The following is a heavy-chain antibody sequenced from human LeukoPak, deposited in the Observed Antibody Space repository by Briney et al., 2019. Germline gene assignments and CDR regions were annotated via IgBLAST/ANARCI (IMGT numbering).Heavy chain of an antibody. CDR1: GYTLTELS. J-gene: IGHJ5*02. V-gene: IGHV1-24*01. CDR3: ATEFGHPQTNWFDP. Sequence: ASVKVSCKVFGYTLTELSMHWVRQAPGKGLEWMGGFDPEDGETIYAQKFQGRVTMTEDTSTDTAYMELSSLRSEDTAVYYCATEFGHPQTNWFDPWGQGTLVTVSS. D-gene: IGHD3-16*01. CDR2: FDPEDGET.